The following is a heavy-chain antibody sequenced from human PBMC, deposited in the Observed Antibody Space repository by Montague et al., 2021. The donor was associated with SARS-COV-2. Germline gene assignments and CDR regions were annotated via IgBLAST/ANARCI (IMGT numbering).Heavy chain of an antibody. CDR3: ARWDPQTLTLIGLRGKSASDY. V-gene: IGHV4-34*01. CDR2: INHSGTT. J-gene: IGHJ4*02. Sequence: SETLSLTCAVYGGSFSGYHWTWIRRSPGKGLEWIAEINHSGTTNYNFNPSLRSRVTISVDTSKSQFSLKLSSVTAADTGVYYCARWDPQTLTLIGLRGKSASDYWGQGTLVTVSS. CDR1: GGSFSGYH. D-gene: IGHD4-23*01.